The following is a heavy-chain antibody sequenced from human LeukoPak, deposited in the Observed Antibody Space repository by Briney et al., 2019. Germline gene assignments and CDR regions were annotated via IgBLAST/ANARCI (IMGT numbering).Heavy chain of an antibody. J-gene: IGHJ3*02. V-gene: IGHV3-30*02. CDR3: ARARIAANDAFDI. Sequence: GGSLRLSCAASGFTFSSYGMHWVRQAPGKGLEWVAFIRYDGSNKYYADSVKGRFTISRDNSKNTLYLQMNSLRAEDTAVYYCARARIAANDAFDIWGQGTMVTVSS. CDR2: IRYDGSNK. D-gene: IGHD6-6*01. CDR1: GFTFSSYG.